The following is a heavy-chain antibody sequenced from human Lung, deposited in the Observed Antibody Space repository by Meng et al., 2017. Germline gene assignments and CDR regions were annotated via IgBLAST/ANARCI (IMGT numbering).Heavy chain of an antibody. CDR3: ARDEDISAAGKLFGDY. J-gene: IGHJ4*02. Sequence: QVQLVQSGCEVKKPGASGKVSCKASGYTCPDYWLHWVRRAPGQGLEWMGRINPKSGDTHYAQRFQGRVTMTGDTSISTAYMELSGLRSDDTAMYYCARDEDISAAGKLFGDYWGQGTLVTVSS. V-gene: IGHV1-2*06. CDR2: INPKSGDT. D-gene: IGHD6-13*01. CDR1: GYTCPDYW.